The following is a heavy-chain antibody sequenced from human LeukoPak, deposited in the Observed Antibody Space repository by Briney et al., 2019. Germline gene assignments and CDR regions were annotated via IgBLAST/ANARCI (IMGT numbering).Heavy chain of an antibody. CDR3: ARQGSSSGSYGDFDY. D-gene: IGHD1-26*01. J-gene: IGHJ4*02. Sequence: GESLKISCKGSGYSFTSYWIGWVRQTPGKGLERMGIIYPGDSDTRYSPSFQGQVTISADKSISTAYLQWSSLKASDTAMYYCARQGSSSGSYGDFDYWGQGTLVTVSS. CDR1: GYSFTSYW. V-gene: IGHV5-51*01. CDR2: IYPGDSDT.